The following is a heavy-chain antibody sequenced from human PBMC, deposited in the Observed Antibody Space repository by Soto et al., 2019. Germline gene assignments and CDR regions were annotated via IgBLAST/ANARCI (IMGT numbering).Heavy chain of an antibody. V-gene: IGHV3-30-3*01. CDR2: ISYDGSNK. CDR1: EFTFSSYA. CDR3: ARDSIPPYDYVWGTYGHFDY. Sequence: QVQLVESGGGVVQPERSLRLSCAASEFTFSSYAMHWVRQAPGKGLEWVAVISYDGSNKYYADSMKGRFTISRDNSKNTLYLQMNGLRPEDTAVYYCARDSIPPYDYVWGTYGHFDYWGQGTLVTVSS. D-gene: IGHD3-16*01. J-gene: IGHJ4*02.